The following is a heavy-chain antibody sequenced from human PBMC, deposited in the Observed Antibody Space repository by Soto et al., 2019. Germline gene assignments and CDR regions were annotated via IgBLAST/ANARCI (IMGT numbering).Heavy chain of an antibody. Sequence: GGSLRLSCAASGFTFSSYAMSWVRQAPGKGLEWVSGINWNSGSIGYADSVKGRFTISRDNAKNSLYLQMNSLRTEDTALYYCAKGYNYDRSGNPDYWGQGTLVTVSS. J-gene: IGHJ4*02. CDR3: AKGYNYDRSGNPDY. CDR1: GFTFSSYA. V-gene: IGHV3-20*04. D-gene: IGHD3-22*01. CDR2: INWNSGSI.